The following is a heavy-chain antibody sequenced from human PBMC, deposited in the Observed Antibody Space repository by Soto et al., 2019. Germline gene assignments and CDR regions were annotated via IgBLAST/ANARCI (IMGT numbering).Heavy chain of an antibody. CDR2: IHHSGTT. D-gene: IGHD3-10*01. CDR3: ARAGDTMVRGVIIMNYYGMDV. Sequence: SETLSLSCAVSGSSISSGYYLGWIRQPPGKGLEWIGNIHHSGTTYYNPSLKSRVTISIDRSKNQFSLKLISVTAADTAVYYCARAGDTMVRGVIIMNYYGMDVWGQGTTVTVSS. V-gene: IGHV4-38-2*01. CDR1: GSSISSGYY. J-gene: IGHJ6*02.